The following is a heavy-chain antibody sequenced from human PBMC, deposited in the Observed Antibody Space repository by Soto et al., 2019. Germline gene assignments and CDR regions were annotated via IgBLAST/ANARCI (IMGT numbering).Heavy chain of an antibody. CDR2: IYYSGST. D-gene: IGHD3-22*01. CDR1: GGSISSYY. Sequence: QVQLQESGPGLVKPSETLSLTCTVSGGSISSYYWSWIRQPPGKGLEWIGYIYYSGSTNYNPSLKSRVTIPVDTSKNQFSLKLRSVTAADTAVYYCAGRASRYYYDSSGYFDYWGQGTLVTVSS. V-gene: IGHV4-59*01. CDR3: AGRASRYYYDSSGYFDY. J-gene: IGHJ4*02.